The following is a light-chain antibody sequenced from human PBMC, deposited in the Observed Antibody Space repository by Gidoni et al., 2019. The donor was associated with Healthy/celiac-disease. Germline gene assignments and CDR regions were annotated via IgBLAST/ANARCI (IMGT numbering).Light chain of an antibody. Sequence: EIVLTQAPATLSLSPGERATLSCRASQSVSSYLAWYQQKPGQAPRLLIYDASNRATGIPARFSGSGSGTDFTLTISSLEPEDFAVYYCQQRSSGSRFGQGTKLEIK. V-gene: IGKV3-11*01. CDR1: QSVSSY. J-gene: IGKJ2*04. CDR2: DAS. CDR3: QQRSSGSR.